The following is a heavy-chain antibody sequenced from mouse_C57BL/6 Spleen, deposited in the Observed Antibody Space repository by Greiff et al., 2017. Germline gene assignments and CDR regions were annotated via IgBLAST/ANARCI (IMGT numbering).Heavy chain of an antibody. D-gene: IGHD2-4*01. CDR3: ARGYDYDGFAY. J-gene: IGHJ3*01. CDR2: ISYDGSN. CDR1: GYSITSGYY. V-gene: IGHV3-6*01. Sequence: EVHLVESGPGLVKPSQSLSLTCSVTGYSITSGYYWNWIRQFPGNKLEWMGYISYDGSNNYNPSLKNRISITRDTSKNQFFLKLNSVTTEDTATYYCARGYDYDGFAYWGQGTLVTVSA.